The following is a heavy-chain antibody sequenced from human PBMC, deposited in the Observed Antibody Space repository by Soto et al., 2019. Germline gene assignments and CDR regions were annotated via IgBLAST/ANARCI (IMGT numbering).Heavy chain of an antibody. CDR1: GFSLSNARMG. CDR2: IFSNDEK. J-gene: IGHJ2*01. CDR3: ARSIDDFWSGYQRGDWYFDL. V-gene: IGHV2-26*01. D-gene: IGHD3-3*01. Sequence: QVTLKESGPVLVNPTETLTLTCTVSGFSLSNARMGVSWIRQPPGKALEWLAHIFSNDEKSYSTSLKSRLTISKDTSKSQVVLTMTNMDPVDTATYYCARSIDDFWSGYQRGDWYFDLWGRGTLVTVSS.